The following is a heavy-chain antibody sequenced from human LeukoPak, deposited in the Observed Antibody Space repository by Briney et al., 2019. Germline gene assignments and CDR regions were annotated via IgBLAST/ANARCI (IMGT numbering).Heavy chain of an antibody. D-gene: IGHD6-6*01. Sequence: ASVKVSCKASGYTFTCYYMHWVRQAPGQGLEWMGWINPNSGGTNYAQKFQGRVTMTRDTSISTAYMELSRLRSDDTAVYYCARDRSSSSSWDAFDIWGQGTMVTVSS. V-gene: IGHV1-2*02. CDR3: ARDRSSSSSWDAFDI. J-gene: IGHJ3*02. CDR2: INPNSGGT. CDR1: GYTFTCYY.